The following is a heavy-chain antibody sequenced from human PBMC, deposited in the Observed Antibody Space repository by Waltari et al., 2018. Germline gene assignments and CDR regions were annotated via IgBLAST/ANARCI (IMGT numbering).Heavy chain of an antibody. CDR2: ISSNGGST. D-gene: IGHD6-19*01. CDR1: GFTFSSYA. J-gene: IGHJ3*02. Sequence: EVQLVESGGGLVQPGGSLRLSCAASGFTFSSYAIPWVRQVPGKGLEYVSAISSNGGSTYYANSVKGRFTISRDNSKNTLYLQMGSLRAEDMAVYYCARFGIAVAGTGDAFDIWGQGTMVTVSS. V-gene: IGHV3-64*01. CDR3: ARFGIAVAGTGDAFDI.